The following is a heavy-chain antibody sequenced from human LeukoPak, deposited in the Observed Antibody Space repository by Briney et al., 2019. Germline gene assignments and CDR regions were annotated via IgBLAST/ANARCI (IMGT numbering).Heavy chain of an antibody. Sequence: GGSLRLSCTASGFTFGDYAMSWFRQAPGKGLEWVSVIYSGGSTYYADSVKGRFTISRDNSKNTLYLQMNSLRAEDTAVYYCARVEGGNWFDPWGQGTLVTVSS. CDR1: GFTFGDYA. CDR3: ARVEGGNWFDP. D-gene: IGHD3-16*01. J-gene: IGHJ5*02. CDR2: IYSGGST. V-gene: IGHV3-66*01.